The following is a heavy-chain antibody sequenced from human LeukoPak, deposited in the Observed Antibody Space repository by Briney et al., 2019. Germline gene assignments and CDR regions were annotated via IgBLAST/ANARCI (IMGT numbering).Heavy chain of an antibody. CDR3: ARDGAKDDAFDI. D-gene: IGHD4/OR15-4a*01. CDR2: IIPIFGTA. V-gene: IGHV1-69*06. J-gene: IGHJ3*02. Sequence: ASVKVSCKASGGTFSSYAISWVRQAPGQGLEWMGGIIPIFGTANYAQKFQGRVTITADKSTSTAYMELSSLRSEDTAVYYCARDGAKDDAFDIWGQGTMVTVSS. CDR1: GGTFSSYA.